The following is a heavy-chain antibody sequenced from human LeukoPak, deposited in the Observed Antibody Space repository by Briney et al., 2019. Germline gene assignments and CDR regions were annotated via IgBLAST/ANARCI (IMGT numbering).Heavy chain of an antibody. CDR2: ISAYNGNT. CDR3: AGDVVGATVIDY. D-gene: IGHD1-26*01. V-gene: IGHV1-18*01. CDR1: GYAFTSYG. J-gene: IGHJ4*02. Sequence: ASVKVSCKASGYAFTSYGISWVRQAPGQGLEWMGWISAYNGNTNYAQKLQGRVTMTTDTSTSTAYMELRSLRSDDTAVYYCAGDVVGATVIDYWGQGTLVTVSS.